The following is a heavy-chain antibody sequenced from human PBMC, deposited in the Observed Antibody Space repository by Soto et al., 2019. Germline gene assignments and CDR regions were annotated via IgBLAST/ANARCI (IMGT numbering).Heavy chain of an antibody. J-gene: IGHJ4*02. Sequence: QVQLVQSGAEVKKPGASVKVSCKASGYTFTSYGISWVRQAPGQGLEWMGWISAYNGNTNYAQKLQGRVTMTTDTSTSTAYMELRSLISDDTAVYYCARVGNLIWFGELSRPGDYWGQGTLVTVSS. CDR1: GYTFTSYG. D-gene: IGHD3-10*01. CDR3: ARVGNLIWFGELSRPGDY. V-gene: IGHV1-18*01. CDR2: ISAYNGNT.